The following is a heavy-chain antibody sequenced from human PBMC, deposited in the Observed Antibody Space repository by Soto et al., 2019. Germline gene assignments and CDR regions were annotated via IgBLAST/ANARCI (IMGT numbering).Heavy chain of an antibody. V-gene: IGHV3-23*01. CDR2: ISGSGGTT. D-gene: IGHD4-17*01. Sequence: GGSLRLSCAASGFTFDNYAMTWVRQAPGKGLEWVSTISGSGGTTYYADSVKGRFTISRDNSKNTLYLQMNSLRAEDTAVYYCAKDLYGDFDYWGQGTLVTVSS. CDR1: GFTFDNYA. J-gene: IGHJ4*02. CDR3: AKDLYGDFDY.